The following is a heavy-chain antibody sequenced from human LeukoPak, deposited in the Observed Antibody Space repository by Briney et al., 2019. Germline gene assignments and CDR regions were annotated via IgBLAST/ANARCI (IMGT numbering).Heavy chain of an antibody. D-gene: IGHD6-19*01. V-gene: IGHV1-2*06. Sequence: ASVKVSCKASGYTFTGYYVHWVRQAPGQGLEWMGRINPNSGGTNYAQKFQGRVTMTRDTSISTAYMELSRLRSDDTAVYYCARDQGSGPTVDAFDIWGQGTMVTVSS. CDR1: GYTFTGYY. CDR2: INPNSGGT. J-gene: IGHJ3*02. CDR3: ARDQGSGPTVDAFDI.